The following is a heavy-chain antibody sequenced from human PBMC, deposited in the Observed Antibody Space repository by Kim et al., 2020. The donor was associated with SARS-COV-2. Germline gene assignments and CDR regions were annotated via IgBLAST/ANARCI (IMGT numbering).Heavy chain of an antibody. J-gene: IGHJ5*02. Sequence: SETLSLTCAVSGGSISSSNWWSWVRQPPGKGLEWIGEIYHSGSTNYNPSLKSRVTISVDKSKNQFSLKLSSVTAADTAVYYCARGEKVGASPNWFDPWGQGTLVTVSS. D-gene: IGHD1-26*01. CDR3: ARGEKVGASPNWFDP. CDR1: GGSISSSNW. V-gene: IGHV4-4*02. CDR2: IYHSGST.